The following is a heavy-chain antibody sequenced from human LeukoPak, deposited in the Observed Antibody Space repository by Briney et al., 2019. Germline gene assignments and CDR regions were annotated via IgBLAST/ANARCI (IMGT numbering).Heavy chain of an antibody. CDR3: ARRVEATNYDILTGQPNYGMDV. CDR1: GYTFTSYD. J-gene: IGHJ6*02. CDR2: MNPNSGNT. Sequence: KPGASVKVSCKASGYTFTSYDINWARQATGQGLEWMGWMNPNSGNTGYAQKFQGRVTMTRNTSISTAYMELSSLRSEDTAVYYCARRVEATNYDILTGQPNYGMDVWGQGTTVTVSS. V-gene: IGHV1-8*01. D-gene: IGHD3-9*01.